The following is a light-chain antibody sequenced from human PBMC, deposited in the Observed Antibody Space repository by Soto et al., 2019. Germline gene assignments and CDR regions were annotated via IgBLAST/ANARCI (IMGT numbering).Light chain of an antibody. CDR3: QSYDTSLSGSV. Sequence: QSVLTQPPSVSGAPGQRVTISCSGSRSNIGAGYDVIWYQHLPGRAPKLLIFGNSSRPSGVPDRFSASKAGTSASLAITGLQADDEADYYCQSYDTSLSGSVFGGGTQLTVL. J-gene: IGLJ2*01. CDR2: GNS. V-gene: IGLV1-40*01. CDR1: RSNIGAGYD.